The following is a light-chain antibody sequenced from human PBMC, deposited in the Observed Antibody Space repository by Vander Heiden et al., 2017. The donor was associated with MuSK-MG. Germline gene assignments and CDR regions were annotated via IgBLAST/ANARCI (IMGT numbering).Light chain of an antibody. CDR2: AAS. CDR3: QQSDSNPMYT. V-gene: IGKV1-39*01. J-gene: IGKJ2*01. Sequence: DIQMTQSPSSLSASVGDRVTITCRASQSISSYLNWYQQKPGKAPKRLIYAASSLQRGVPSRFSGSGYGTDFTLTISRRQPEDFATYYCQQSDSNPMYTFGQGTKMEIK. CDR1: QSISSY.